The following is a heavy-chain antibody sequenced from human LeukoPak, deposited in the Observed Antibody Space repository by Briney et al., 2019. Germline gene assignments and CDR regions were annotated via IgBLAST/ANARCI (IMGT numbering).Heavy chain of an antibody. CDR3: ARDGSIAAAGTGLKGFDC. Sequence: PVKASCKAAGGTFSRYAISWVRQAPGHGDEWLGGIIPILGIANYAQKFQGRDTITADKSTSTDYMELSSLRSEDTAVYYCARDGSIAAAGTGLKGFDCWGQGTLVTVSS. V-gene: IGHV1-69*10. CDR1: GGTFSRYA. J-gene: IGHJ4*02. D-gene: IGHD6-13*01. CDR2: IIPILGIA.